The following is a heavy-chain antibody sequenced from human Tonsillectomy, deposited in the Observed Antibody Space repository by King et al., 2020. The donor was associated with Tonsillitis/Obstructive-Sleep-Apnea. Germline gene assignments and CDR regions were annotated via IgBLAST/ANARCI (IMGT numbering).Heavy chain of an antibody. J-gene: IGHJ3*02. CDR2: LHYSGRT. Sequence: VQLQESGPGLVKPSETLSLTCTVSGGSISSHYWSWIRQPPGKGLEWIGYLHYSGRTNYNPSLKSRVTMSVDTSNNQFSLKLTSVTAADTAVYYCVRGSTGAFDIWGQGTMVTVSS. V-gene: IGHV4-59*11. CDR1: GGSISSHY. D-gene: IGHD3-10*01. CDR3: VRGSTGAFDI.